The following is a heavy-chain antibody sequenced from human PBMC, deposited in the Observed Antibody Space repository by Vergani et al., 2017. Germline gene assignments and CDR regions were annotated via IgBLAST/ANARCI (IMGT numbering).Heavy chain of an antibody. CDR2: IYYSGST. Sequence: QLQLQESGPGLVKPSETLSLTCTVSGGSISSSSYYWGWIRQPPGKGLEWIGSIYYSGSTYYNPSLKSRVTISVDTSKNQFSLKLSSVTAADTAVYYCARLTSGSYYRSWFDPWGQGTLVTVSS. CDR1: GGSISSSSYY. D-gene: IGHD1-26*01. J-gene: IGHJ5*02. V-gene: IGHV4-39*01. CDR3: ARLTSGSYYRSWFDP.